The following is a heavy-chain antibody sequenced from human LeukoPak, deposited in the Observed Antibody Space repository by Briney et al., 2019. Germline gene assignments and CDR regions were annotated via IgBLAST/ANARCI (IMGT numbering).Heavy chain of an antibody. J-gene: IGHJ4*02. V-gene: IGHV3-30*02. CDR3: AKDRYYDILTGYIDY. D-gene: IGHD3-9*01. Sequence: GGSLRLSCAASGFTFSSYGMHWVRQAPGKGREWVAFIRYDGSNKYYADSVKGRFTISRDNSKNTLYLQMNSLRAEDTAVYYCAKDRYYDILTGYIDYWGQGTLVTVSS. CDR2: IRYDGSNK. CDR1: GFTFSSYG.